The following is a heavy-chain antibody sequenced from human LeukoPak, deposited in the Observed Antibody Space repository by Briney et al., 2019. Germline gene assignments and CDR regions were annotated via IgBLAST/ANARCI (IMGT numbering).Heavy chain of an antibody. J-gene: IGHJ4*02. CDR1: GYTFTGYY. D-gene: IGHD5-24*01. CDR3: ARSRGGDGYNHDY. Sequence: ASVKVSCKASGYTFTGYYMHWVRQAPGQGLEWMGWINPNSGGTNYAQKFQGRVTTTRDTSISTAYMELSRLRSDDTAVYYCARSRGGDGYNHDYWGQGTLVTVSS. V-gene: IGHV1-2*02. CDR2: INPNSGGT.